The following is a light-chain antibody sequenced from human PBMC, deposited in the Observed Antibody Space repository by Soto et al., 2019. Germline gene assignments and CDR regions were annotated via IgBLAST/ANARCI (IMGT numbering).Light chain of an antibody. V-gene: IGLV2-14*01. CDR3: SSYTSSSTPYV. CDR1: SSDFGGYNY. Sequence: QSVLTQPASVSGSPGQSITISCTGTSSDFGGYNYVSWYQQHPGKAPKLMIYDVSNQPSGVSNRFSGSKSGNTASLTISGLQAEDEADYYCSSYTSSSTPYVFGTGTKVTVL. J-gene: IGLJ1*01. CDR2: DVS.